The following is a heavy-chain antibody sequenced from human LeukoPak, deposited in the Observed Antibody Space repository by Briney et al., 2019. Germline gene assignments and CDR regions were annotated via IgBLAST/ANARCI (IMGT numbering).Heavy chain of an antibody. V-gene: IGHV4-4*07. D-gene: IGHD6-19*01. CDR3: ARESSSGWYGGFDY. Sequence: SETLSLTCTVSGGSISSYYWSWIRQPAGKGLEWIGRIYTSGSTNYSPSLKSRVTISVDKSKNQFSLKLSSVTAADTAVYYCARESSSGWYGGFDYWGQGTLVTVSS. J-gene: IGHJ4*02. CDR2: IYTSGST. CDR1: GGSISSYY.